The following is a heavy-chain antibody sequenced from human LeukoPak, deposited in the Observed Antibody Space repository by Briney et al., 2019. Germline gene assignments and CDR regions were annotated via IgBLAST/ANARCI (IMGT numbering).Heavy chain of an antibody. Sequence: GGSLRLSCAASGFTFSSYSMNWVRQAPGKGLEWVPSISSSSSYIYYADSVKGRFTISRDNAKNSLYLQMNSLRAEDTAVYYCARDGGYYGSGSYSPWGFDYWGQGTLVTVSS. CDR3: ARDGGYYGSGSYSPWGFDY. CDR2: ISSSSSYI. J-gene: IGHJ4*02. V-gene: IGHV3-21*01. D-gene: IGHD3-10*01. CDR1: GFTFSSYS.